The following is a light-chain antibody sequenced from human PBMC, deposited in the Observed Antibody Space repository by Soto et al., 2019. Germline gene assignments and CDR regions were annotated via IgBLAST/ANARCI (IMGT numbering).Light chain of an antibody. CDR1: QSVSSSY. J-gene: IGKJ3*01. CDR3: QQYGSSPPFT. CDR2: GAS. Sequence: EIVLTQSPGTLSLSPGERATLSCRASQSVSSSYLAWYQQKPGQAPRLLIYGASSRATGIPDRFSGSGSGTDFTLTISRVEPKDFAVYYCQQYGSSPPFTFGPGTKVDIK. V-gene: IGKV3-20*01.